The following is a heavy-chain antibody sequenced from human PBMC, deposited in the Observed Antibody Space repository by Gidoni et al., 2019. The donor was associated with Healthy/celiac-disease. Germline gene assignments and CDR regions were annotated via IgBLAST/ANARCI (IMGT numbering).Heavy chain of an antibody. CDR2: IYTSGGT. CDR3: AREAHRNENYYDSSGFDY. D-gene: IGHD3-22*01. CDR1: GGSISSGSYY. V-gene: IGHV4-61*02. J-gene: IGHJ4*02. Sequence: QVQLQESGPGLVKPSQTLSLTCTVSGGSISSGSYYWSWIRQPAGKGLEWIGRIYTSGGTNYNPSLKSRVTISVDTSKNQFSLKLSSVTAADTAVYYCAREAHRNENYYDSSGFDYWGQGTLVTVSS.